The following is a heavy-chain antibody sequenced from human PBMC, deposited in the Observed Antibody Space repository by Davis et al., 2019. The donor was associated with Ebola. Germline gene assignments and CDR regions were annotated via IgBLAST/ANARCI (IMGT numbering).Heavy chain of an antibody. D-gene: IGHD1-26*01. J-gene: IGHJ4*02. Sequence: GESLKISCAASGFTFSSHWMSWVRQAPAKGLEWVANIKQDGSEKYYVDSVKGRFTISRDNAKNSLYLQMNSLRAEDTAVYYCAGCWGGKSGRPGVFDYWGQGTLVTVSS. V-gene: IGHV3-7*03. CDR3: AGCWGGKSGRPGVFDY. CDR1: GFTFSSHW. CDR2: IKQDGSEK.